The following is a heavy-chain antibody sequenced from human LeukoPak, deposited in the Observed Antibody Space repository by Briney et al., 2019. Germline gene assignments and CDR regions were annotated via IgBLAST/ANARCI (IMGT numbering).Heavy chain of an antibody. J-gene: IGHJ4*02. D-gene: IGHD3-10*01. CDR1: GYTFTGYY. V-gene: IGHV1-2*02. CDR3: ARWGVGLFPSAGQFDY. Sequence: GASVKVSCKASGYTFTGYYMHWVRQAPGQGLEWMGWINPNSGGTNYAQKFQGRVTMTRDTSISTAYMELSSLRSEDTAVYYCARWGVGLFPSAGQFDYWGQGTLVTVSS. CDR2: INPNSGGT.